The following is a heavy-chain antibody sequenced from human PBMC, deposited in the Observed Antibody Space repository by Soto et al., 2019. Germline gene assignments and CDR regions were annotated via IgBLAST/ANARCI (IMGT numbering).Heavy chain of an antibody. CDR1: GGTFSSYT. CDR3: ATTSSSYFVFLTGRNYYYNIFV. J-gene: IGHJ6*03. CDR2: IIPILGIA. V-gene: IGHV1-69*02. Sequence: GATVKVSCKASGGTFSSYTISWVRQAPGQGLEWMGRIIPILGIANYAQKFQGRVTITADKSTSTAYMELSSLRSEDTAVYYCATTSSSYFVFLTGRNYYYNIFVWSKGSTVTV. D-gene: IGHD3-9*01.